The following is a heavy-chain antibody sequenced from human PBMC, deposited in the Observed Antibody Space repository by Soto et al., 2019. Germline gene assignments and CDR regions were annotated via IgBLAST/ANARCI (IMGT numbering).Heavy chain of an antibody. V-gene: IGHV4-59*08. CDR3: ARHGSSSGGTNYYYYGMDV. Sequence: SETLSLTCTVSGGSISSYYWSWIRQPPGKGLEWIGYIYYSGSTNYNPSLKSRVTISVDTSKNQFSLKLSSVTAADTAVYYCARHGSSSGGTNYYYYGMDVWGQGTTVTVAS. CDR2: IYYSGST. J-gene: IGHJ6*02. CDR1: GGSISSYY. D-gene: IGHD6-13*01.